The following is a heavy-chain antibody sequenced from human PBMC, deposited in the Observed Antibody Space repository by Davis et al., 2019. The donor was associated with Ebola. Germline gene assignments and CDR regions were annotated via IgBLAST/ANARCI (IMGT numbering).Heavy chain of an antibody. CDR3: ARGVRRYFDSRNDY. CDR2: INHSGST. CDR1: GFTVSSNH. V-gene: IGHV4-34*01. D-gene: IGHD3-9*01. J-gene: IGHJ4*02. Sequence: ESLKISCTASGFTVSSNHMSWIRQPPGKGLEWIGEINHSGSTNYNPSLKSRVTISVDTSKNQFSLKLSSVTAADTAVYYCARGVRRYFDSRNDYWGQGTLVTVSS.